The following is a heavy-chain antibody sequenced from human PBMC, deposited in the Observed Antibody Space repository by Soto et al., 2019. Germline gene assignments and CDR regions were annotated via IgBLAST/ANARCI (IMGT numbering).Heavy chain of an antibody. CDR2: ISYDGSNK. Sequence: GGSLRLSCASSVFTFISYGMHWVRQAPGKGLEWVAVISYDGSNKYYADSVKGRFTISRDNSKNTLYLQMNSLRAEDTAVYYCAKDPRGLYNWFDPWGQGTLVTVS. CDR1: VFTFISYG. J-gene: IGHJ5*02. V-gene: IGHV3-30*18. CDR3: AKDPRGLYNWFDP. D-gene: IGHD3-10*01.